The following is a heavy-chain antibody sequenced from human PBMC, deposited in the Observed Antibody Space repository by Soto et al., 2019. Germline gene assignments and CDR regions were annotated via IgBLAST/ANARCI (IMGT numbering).Heavy chain of an antibody. V-gene: IGHV4-59*01. CDR3: AKYRRTDAEGYRLDF. D-gene: IGHD5-12*01. Sequence: SETLSLTCSVSGASINNYYWSWIRQPPGKGLEWIGFVYYTGSTSTKYNPSLQSRVAMSVDSSKNQFSLKLPSMTAADTAIYYCAKYRRTDAEGYRLDFWGPGTLVTVSS. CDR2: VYYTGSTST. CDR1: GASINNYY. J-gene: IGHJ4*02.